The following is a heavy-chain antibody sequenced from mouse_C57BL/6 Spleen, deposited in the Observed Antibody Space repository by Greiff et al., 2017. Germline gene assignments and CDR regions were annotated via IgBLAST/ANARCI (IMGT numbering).Heavy chain of an antibody. Sequence: EVNVVESGGGLVQPGGSLKLSCAASGFTFSDYYMYWVRQTPEKRLEWVAYISNGGGSTYYPDTVKGRFTISRDNAKNTLYLQMSRLKSEDTAMYYCARRLFITTVGGYAMDYWGQGTSVTVSS. CDR2: ISNGGGST. CDR3: ARRLFITTVGGYAMDY. V-gene: IGHV5-12*01. D-gene: IGHD1-1*01. CDR1: GFTFSDYY. J-gene: IGHJ4*01.